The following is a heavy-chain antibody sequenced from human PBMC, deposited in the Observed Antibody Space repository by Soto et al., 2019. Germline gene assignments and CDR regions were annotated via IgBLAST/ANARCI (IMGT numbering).Heavy chain of an antibody. D-gene: IGHD4-17*01. CDR3: ARYDYGGNSDYYYYGMDV. V-gene: IGHV4-30-2*01. Sequence: QLQLQESGSGLVKPSQTLSLTCAVSGGSISSGGYSWSWIRQPPGKGLEWIGYIYHSGSTYYNPSIKSRVTISVDRSKNQFSLKLSSVTAADTAVYYCARYDYGGNSDYYYYGMDVWGQGTTVTVSS. CDR2: IYHSGST. CDR1: GGSISSGGYS. J-gene: IGHJ6*02.